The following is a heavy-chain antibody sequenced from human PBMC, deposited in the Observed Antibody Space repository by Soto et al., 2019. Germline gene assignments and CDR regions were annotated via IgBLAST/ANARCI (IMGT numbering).Heavy chain of an antibody. Sequence: SVHVYFKASGYTFTGYYMHCLRQAPGQGLAGKGWNNPSSGGTNYAKKFQGRVTMTRDTSISTAYMELSRLRSDGTAVYYCARDRGRARAGTGVPGYWGQGTMVTVSS. CDR2: NNPSSGGT. CDR1: GYTFTGYY. CDR3: ARDRGRARAGTGVPGY. V-gene: IGHV1-2*02. D-gene: IGHD6-19*01. J-gene: IGHJ4*02.